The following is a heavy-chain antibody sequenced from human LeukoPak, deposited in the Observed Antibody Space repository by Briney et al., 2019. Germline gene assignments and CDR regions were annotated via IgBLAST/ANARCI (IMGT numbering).Heavy chain of an antibody. CDR2: INPNSGGT. Sequence: ASVKVSCKASGYTFTGYYMHWVRQAPGQGLEWMGWINPNSGGTNYAQRFQGRVTMTRDTSISTAYMELSRLRSDDTAVYYCAREARHYCSSTSCYNRRYYYMDVWGKGTTDTVSS. CDR1: GYTFTGYY. V-gene: IGHV1-2*02. CDR3: AREARHYCSSTSCYNRRYYYMDV. D-gene: IGHD2-2*02. J-gene: IGHJ6*03.